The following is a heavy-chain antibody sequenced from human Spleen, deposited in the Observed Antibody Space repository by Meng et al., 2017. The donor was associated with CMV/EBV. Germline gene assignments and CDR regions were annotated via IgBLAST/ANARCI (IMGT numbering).Heavy chain of an antibody. J-gene: IGHJ2*01. V-gene: IGHV3-48*03. CDR3: ARVSWYFDL. Sequence: GGSLRLSCAASGFTFSNSAMSWVRQAPGKGLEWVSYISSGASTKYYADSVKGRFTISRDNAKNSLYLQMNSLRAEDTAVYYCARVSWYFDLWGRGSLVTVSS. CDR1: GFTFSNSA. CDR2: ISSGASTK.